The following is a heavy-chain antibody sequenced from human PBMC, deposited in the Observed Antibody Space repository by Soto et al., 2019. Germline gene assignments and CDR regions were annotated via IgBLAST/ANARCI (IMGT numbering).Heavy chain of an antibody. Sequence: SETLSLTCTVSGGSISTADYYWSWIRQPPGKALEWIGYIYYSGSTYYNPSLKSRLTMSVDTSKNQFSLKLTSVTAADTAVYYCAILLASPGTYYFDYWGQGTLVTVSS. CDR3: AILLASPGTYYFDY. CDR2: IYYSGST. J-gene: IGHJ4*02. D-gene: IGHD3-3*01. V-gene: IGHV4-30-4*01. CDR1: GGSISTADYY.